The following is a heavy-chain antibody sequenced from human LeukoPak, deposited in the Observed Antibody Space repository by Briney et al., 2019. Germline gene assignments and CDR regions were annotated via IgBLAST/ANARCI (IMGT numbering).Heavy chain of an antibody. V-gene: IGHV4-59*01. Sequence: SETLSLTCTVSGGSISSYYGSWIRQPPGKGLEWIGYVYYSGSTNYNPSLKSRVTISVDTSKNQFSLKLSSVTAADTAVYYCARVGWELPDAFDIWGQGTMVTVSS. CDR2: VYYSGST. CDR1: GGSISSYY. D-gene: IGHD1-26*01. CDR3: ARVGWELPDAFDI. J-gene: IGHJ3*02.